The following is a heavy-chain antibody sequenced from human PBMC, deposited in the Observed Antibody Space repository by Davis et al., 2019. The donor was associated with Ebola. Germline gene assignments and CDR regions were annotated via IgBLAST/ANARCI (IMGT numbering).Heavy chain of an antibody. CDR1: GFTFSSYS. J-gene: IGHJ6*02. CDR3: ARVATTVHYYYGMDV. D-gene: IGHD4-11*01. V-gene: IGHV3-48*01. CDR2: ISSSSSTI. Sequence: GGSLRLSCAASGFTFSSYSMNWVRQAPGKGLEWVSYISSSSSTIYYADSVKGRFTISRDNAKNTLYLQMNSLRAEDTAVYYCARVATTVHYYYGMDVWGQGTTVTVSS.